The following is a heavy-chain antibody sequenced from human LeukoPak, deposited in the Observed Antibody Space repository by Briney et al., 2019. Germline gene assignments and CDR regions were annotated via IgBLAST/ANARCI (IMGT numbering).Heavy chain of an antibody. J-gene: IGHJ4*02. Sequence: SETLSLTCTVSGGSISSGDYYWSWIRQPAGKGLEWIGRIYTSGSTNYNPSLKSRVTISVDTSKNQFSLKLSSVTAADTAVYYCARDTAMVSFDYWGQGTLVTVSS. CDR3: ARDTAMVSFDY. V-gene: IGHV4-61*02. CDR1: GGSISSGDYY. CDR2: IYTSGST. D-gene: IGHD5-18*01.